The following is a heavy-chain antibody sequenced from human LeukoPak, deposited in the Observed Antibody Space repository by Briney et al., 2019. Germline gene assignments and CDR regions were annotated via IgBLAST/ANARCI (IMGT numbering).Heavy chain of an antibody. J-gene: IGHJ5*02. Sequence: PGGSQRLSCVASGFSFSDYYMSWIRQAPGKGLEWVSAISGSGGSTYYADSVKGRFTISRDNSKNTLYLQMNSLTAEDTAVYYCARGYSGLDPWGQGTLVTVSS. CDR1: GFSFSDYY. CDR2: ISGSGGST. CDR3: ARGYSGLDP. D-gene: IGHD6-13*01. V-gene: IGHV3-23*01.